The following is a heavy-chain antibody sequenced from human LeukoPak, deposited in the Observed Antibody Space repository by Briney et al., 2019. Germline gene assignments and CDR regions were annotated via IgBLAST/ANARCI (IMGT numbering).Heavy chain of an antibody. CDR3: AREGGGCSGGSCYSYYYYYGMDV. Sequence: GGSLRLSCAASGFTFSSYSMNWVRQAPGKGLERVSSISSSSSYIYYADSVKGRFTISRDNAKNSLYLQMNSLRAEDTAVYYCAREGGGCSGGSCYSYYYYYGMDVWGQGTLVTVSS. V-gene: IGHV3-21*01. D-gene: IGHD2-15*01. CDR1: GFTFSSYS. J-gene: IGHJ6*02. CDR2: ISSSSSYI.